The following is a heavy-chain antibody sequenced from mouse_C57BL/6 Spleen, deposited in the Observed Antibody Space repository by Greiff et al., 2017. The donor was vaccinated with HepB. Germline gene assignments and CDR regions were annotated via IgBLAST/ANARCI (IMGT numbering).Heavy chain of an antibody. CDR2: IYPGDGDT. V-gene: IGHV1-80*01. J-gene: IGHJ4*01. D-gene: IGHD2-1*01. Sequence: VQGVESGAELVKPGASVKISCKASGYAFSSYWMNWVKQRPGKGLEWIRQIYPGDGDTNYNGKFKGKATLTADKSSSTAYMQLSSLTSEDSAVYFCARKGGNYDYAMDYWGQGTSVTVSS. CDR3: ARKGGNYDYAMDY. CDR1: GYAFSSYW.